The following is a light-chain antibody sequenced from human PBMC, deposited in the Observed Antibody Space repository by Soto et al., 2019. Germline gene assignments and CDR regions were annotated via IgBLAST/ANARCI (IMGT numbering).Light chain of an antibody. Sequence: QSALTQPASISGSPGQSITISCTGTSSDVGGYNYVSWYQQHPSKAPKLMIYDVDNRPSGVSYRFSGSKSGKTASLTISGLQAEHEADYYCSSYTSSSTVVFGGGTKLTVL. J-gene: IGLJ2*01. CDR3: SSYTSSSTVV. CDR2: DVD. V-gene: IGLV2-14*01. CDR1: SSDVGGYNY.